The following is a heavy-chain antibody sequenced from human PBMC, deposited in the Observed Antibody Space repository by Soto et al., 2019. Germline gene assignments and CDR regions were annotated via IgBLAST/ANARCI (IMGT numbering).Heavy chain of an antibody. CDR3: ARDHRYDILTGYLPYYYYYGMDV. CDR1: GYTFTSYG. V-gene: IGHV1-18*01. Sequence: GASVKVSCKASGYTFTSYGIGWVRQAPGQGLEWMGWISAYNGNTNYAQKLQGRVTMTTDTSTSTAYMELRSLRSDDTAVYYCARDHRYDILTGYLPYYYYYGMDVWGQGTTVTVSS. D-gene: IGHD3-9*01. CDR2: ISAYNGNT. J-gene: IGHJ6*02.